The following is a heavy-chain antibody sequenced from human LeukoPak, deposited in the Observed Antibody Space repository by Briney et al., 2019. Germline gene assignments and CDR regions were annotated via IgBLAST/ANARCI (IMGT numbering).Heavy chain of an antibody. Sequence: SVKVSCKASGGTFSSYAISSVRQAPGQGLEWMGGIIPIFGTANYAQKFQGRVTITADESTSTAYMELSSLRSEDTAVYYCARHSSSPGGFDYWGQGTLVTVSS. CDR2: IIPIFGTA. V-gene: IGHV1-69*13. CDR1: GGTFSSYA. CDR3: ARHSSSPGGFDY. D-gene: IGHD6-13*01. J-gene: IGHJ4*02.